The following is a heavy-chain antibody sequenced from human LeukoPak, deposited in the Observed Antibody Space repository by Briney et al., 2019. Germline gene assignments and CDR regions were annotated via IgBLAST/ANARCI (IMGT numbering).Heavy chain of an antibody. Sequence: GGSLRLSCAASGFTFSDYSMNWVRQAPGKGLEWVSSISSSSPYIYYADSVKGRFTISRDSSKNTLYLQMNSLRAEDTAVYYCAKDYRMVRGVIGYWGQGTLVTVSS. CDR1: GFTFSDYS. V-gene: IGHV3-21*04. CDR3: AKDYRMVRGVIGY. CDR2: ISSSSPYI. J-gene: IGHJ4*02. D-gene: IGHD3-10*01.